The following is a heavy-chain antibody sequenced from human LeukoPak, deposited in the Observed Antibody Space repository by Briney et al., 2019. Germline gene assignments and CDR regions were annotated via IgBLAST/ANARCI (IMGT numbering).Heavy chain of an antibody. J-gene: IGHJ4*02. Sequence: GGPLRLSCTVSGIFFTDAWMSWVRQSPGKGLEWAGRIKSNSDGGTTDYGAPVKGRFIISRDDARNTLYLEMNSLQSEDTGMYYCTRDISAVAHDYWGQGTLVAVSS. CDR3: TRDISAVAHDY. V-gene: IGHV3-15*01. CDR2: IKSNSDGGTT. D-gene: IGHD6-13*01. CDR1: GIFFTDAW.